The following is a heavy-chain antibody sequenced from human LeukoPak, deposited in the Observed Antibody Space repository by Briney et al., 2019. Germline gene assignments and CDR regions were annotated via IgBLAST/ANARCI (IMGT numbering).Heavy chain of an antibody. CDR3: AKRGVVIRVILVGFHKEAYYFDS. CDR1: GITLTNYG. D-gene: IGHD3-22*01. J-gene: IGHJ4*02. CDR2: ISDRGSRT. Sequence: PGGSLRLSCAVSGITLTNYGMSWVRHAPGNGLEWVAGISDRGSRTNYADSVKGRFTISTDHPKNTLYLQMYRLRAEDTAVYFCAKRGVVIRVILVGFHKEAYYFDSWGQGALVTVSS. V-gene: IGHV3-23*01.